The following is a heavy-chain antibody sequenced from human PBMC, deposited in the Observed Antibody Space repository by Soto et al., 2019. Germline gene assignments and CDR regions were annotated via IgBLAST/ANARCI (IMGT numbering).Heavy chain of an antibody. CDR3: ASLGTVTTTYYSYGMDV. Sequence: QVQLQESGPGLVKPSETLSLTCTVSGGSISSYYWSWIRQPPGKGLEWIGYIYYSGSTNYNPSLKRRVTISADPSKTLFSLKLSSVTAADTAVYYCASLGTVTTTYYSYGMDVWGQGTTVTVSS. D-gene: IGHD4-17*01. J-gene: IGHJ6*02. CDR2: IYYSGST. V-gene: IGHV4-59*08. CDR1: GGSISSYY.